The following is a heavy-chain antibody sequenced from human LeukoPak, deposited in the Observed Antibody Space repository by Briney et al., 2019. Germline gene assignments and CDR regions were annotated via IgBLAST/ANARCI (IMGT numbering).Heavy chain of an antibody. J-gene: IGHJ4*02. Sequence: GGSLRLSCAASGFTFSSYAMSWVRQAPGKGLEWVAVKYYTDSVKGRFTISRDNSKNTLYLEMNGLRAEGTAVYYCARDPYRGAPDYFDYWGQGTLVTVSS. CDR3: ARDPYRGAPDYFDY. V-gene: IGHV3-30*04. CDR2: K. CDR1: GFTFSSYA. D-gene: IGHD1-14*01.